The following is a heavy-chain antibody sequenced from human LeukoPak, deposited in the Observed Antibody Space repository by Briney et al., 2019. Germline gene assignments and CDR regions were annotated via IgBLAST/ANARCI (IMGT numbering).Heavy chain of an antibody. CDR2: IGTDGSGT. CDR1: GFTFSSYW. D-gene: IGHD4-23*01. CDR3: ARDKYGGNSNAFDI. Sequence: GGSLRLSCAASGFTFSSYWMHWVRQLPGKGLVWVSRIGTDGSGTTYADYVKGRFTIARDNARNTLSLQMNSLRAEDTALYCCARDKYGGNSNAFDIWGQGTLVTVSS. J-gene: IGHJ3*02. V-gene: IGHV3-74*01.